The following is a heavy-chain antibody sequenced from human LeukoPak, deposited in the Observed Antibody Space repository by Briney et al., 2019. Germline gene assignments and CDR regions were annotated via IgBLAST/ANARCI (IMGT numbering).Heavy chain of an antibody. CDR3: ASRAYSRDYYYYYYMGV. CDR2: ISAYNGNT. Sequence: ASVKVSCKASGYTFTSYGISWVRQAPGQGLEWMGWISAYNGNTNYAQKLQGRVTMTTDTSTSTAYMELRSLRSDDTAVYYCASRAYSRDYYYYYYMGVWGKGTTVTVSS. CDR1: GYTFTSYG. V-gene: IGHV1-18*01. D-gene: IGHD4-11*01. J-gene: IGHJ6*03.